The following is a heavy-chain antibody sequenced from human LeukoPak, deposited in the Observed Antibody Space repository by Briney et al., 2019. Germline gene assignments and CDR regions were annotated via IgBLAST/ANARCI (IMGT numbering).Heavy chain of an antibody. CDR1: GFTFSSYE. J-gene: IGHJ5*02. Sequence: GSLRLSCAASGFTFSSYEMNWIRQPPGKGLEWIGYMYYSGSTNYNPSLKSRVTISGDTSKNQVSLKLSFVTAADTAVYYCASALWSGFGWFDPWGQGIPVTVSS. D-gene: IGHD3-3*01. CDR2: MYYSGST. CDR3: ASALWSGFGWFDP. V-gene: IGHV4-59*08.